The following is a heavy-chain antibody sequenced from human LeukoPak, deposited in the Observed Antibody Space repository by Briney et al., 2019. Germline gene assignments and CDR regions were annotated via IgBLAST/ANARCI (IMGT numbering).Heavy chain of an antibody. Sequence: SGPTLVKPTQTLTLTCTFSGFSLSTSGVGVGWIRQPPGKALEWLALIYWDDDKRYSPSLKSRLTITKDTSKNQVVLTMTNMDPVDTATYYCAHWNKGYYYDSSGYYYVGEYFQHWGQGTLVTVSS. CDR3: AHWNKGYYYDSSGYYYVGEYFQH. V-gene: IGHV2-5*02. D-gene: IGHD3-22*01. J-gene: IGHJ1*01. CDR1: GFSLSTSGVG. CDR2: IYWDDDK.